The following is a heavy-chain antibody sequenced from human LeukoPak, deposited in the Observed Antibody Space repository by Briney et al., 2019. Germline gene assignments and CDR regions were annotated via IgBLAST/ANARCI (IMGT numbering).Heavy chain of an antibody. J-gene: IGHJ1*01. D-gene: IGHD2-15*01. CDR1: GGPIRSYY. V-gene: IGHV4-4*07. Sequence: ETLSPTCPVFGGPIRSYYWSWIRQPAGKGLEWIGRIYTSGSTNYNPSLKSRVTMSVDTSKNQFSLKLSSVAAADTAVYYCARDGGSPAYFQHWGQGTLVTVSS. CDR2: IYTSGST. CDR3: ARDGGSPAYFQH.